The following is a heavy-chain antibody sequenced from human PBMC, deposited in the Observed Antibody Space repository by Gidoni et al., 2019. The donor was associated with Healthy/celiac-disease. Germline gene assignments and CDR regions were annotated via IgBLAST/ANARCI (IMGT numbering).Heavy chain of an antibody. D-gene: IGHD3-10*01. CDR3: ATAFIVRGQYWFDP. Sequence: QVQLVQSGAEVTKPGASEKVSCKVSGYTLTELSMHWVRQAPGKGLEWMGGFDPEDGETIYAQKFQGRVTMTEDTSTDTAYMELSSLRSEDTAVYYCATAFIVRGQYWFDPWGQGTLVTVSS. J-gene: IGHJ5*02. V-gene: IGHV1-24*01. CDR2: FDPEDGET. CDR1: GYTLTELS.